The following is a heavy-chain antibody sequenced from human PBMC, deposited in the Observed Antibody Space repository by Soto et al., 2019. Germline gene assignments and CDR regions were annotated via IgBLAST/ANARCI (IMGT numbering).Heavy chain of an antibody. D-gene: IGHD3-3*01. J-gene: IGHJ6*02. CDR3: ARGSITIFGVVIVYYYYGMDV. V-gene: IGHV4-34*01. CDR1: GGSFSGYY. CDR2: INHSGST. Sequence: SETLSLTCAVYGGSFSGYYWSWIRQPPGKGLEWIGEINHSGSTNYNPSLKSRVTISVDTSKNQFSLKMSSVTAADTAVYYCARGSITIFGVVIVYYYYGMDVWGQGTTVTVSS.